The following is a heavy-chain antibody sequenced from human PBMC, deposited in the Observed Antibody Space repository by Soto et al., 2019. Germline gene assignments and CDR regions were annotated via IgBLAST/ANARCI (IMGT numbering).Heavy chain of an antibody. Sequence: GGSLRLSCAASGFIFRDWFMSWIRQAPGKGLEWISYISKDSGRATRYADSVRGRFTISRDNAKNSLFLQMNNLTVEDTAVYYCARDLEDYGEDAFDIWGQGTMVTVSS. J-gene: IGHJ3*02. CDR2: ISKDSGRAT. CDR1: GFIFRDWF. V-gene: IGHV3-11*01. D-gene: IGHD4-17*01. CDR3: ARDLEDYGEDAFDI.